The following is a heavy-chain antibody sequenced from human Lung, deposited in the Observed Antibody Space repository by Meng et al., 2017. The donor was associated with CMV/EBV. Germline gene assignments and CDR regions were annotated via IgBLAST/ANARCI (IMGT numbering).Heavy chain of an antibody. CDR1: GFTFSDYY. D-gene: IGHD3-3*01. Sequence: GGPLRLSCAASGFTFSDYYMSWIRQAPGKGLEWVSYISSSGSTIYYADSVKGRFTISRDNAKNSLYLQMNSLRAEDTAVYYCARARRVAGDYFDYWGQGTLVTVSS. CDR2: ISSSGSTI. J-gene: IGHJ4*02. CDR3: ARARRVAGDYFDY. V-gene: IGHV3-11*01.